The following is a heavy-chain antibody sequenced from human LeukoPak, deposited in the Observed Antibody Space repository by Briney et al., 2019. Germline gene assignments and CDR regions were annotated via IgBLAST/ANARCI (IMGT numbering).Heavy chain of an antibody. CDR3: ATQDRGLLAPFDY. D-gene: IGHD2-15*01. Sequence: SETLSLTCTVSGGSISNFYWNWIRQPPGKGLEWIGYIHHSGSTDYNPSLKSRVSMSVHTSKNQFSLKLNSVTAADTAVYYCATQDRGLLAPFDYWGPGPLVTVSS. J-gene: IGHJ4*02. V-gene: IGHV4-59*01. CDR1: GGSISNFY. CDR2: IHHSGST.